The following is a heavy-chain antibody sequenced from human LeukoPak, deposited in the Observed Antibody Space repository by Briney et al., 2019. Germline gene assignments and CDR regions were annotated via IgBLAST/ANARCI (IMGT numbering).Heavy chain of an antibody. J-gene: IGHJ3*02. CDR2: ISWNSGSI. D-gene: IGHD4-17*01. Sequence: PGRSLRLSCAASGFTFDDYAMHWVRQAPGKGLEWVSGISWNSGSIGYADSVKGRFTISRDNAKNSLYLQMNSLRAEDTALYYCVKDTYGDYIFLGAFDIWGQGTMVTVSS. CDR3: VKDTYGDYIFLGAFDI. CDR1: GFTFDDYA. V-gene: IGHV3-9*01.